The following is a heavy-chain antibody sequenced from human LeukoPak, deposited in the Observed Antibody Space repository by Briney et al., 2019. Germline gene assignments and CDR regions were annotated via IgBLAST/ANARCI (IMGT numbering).Heavy chain of an antibody. CDR3: AGDQLVGATRGWFDP. CDR1: GGSFSGYY. J-gene: IGHJ5*02. D-gene: IGHD1-26*01. Sequence: SETLSLTCAVYGGSFSGYYWSWIRQPPGKGLEWIGEINHSGSTNYNPSLKSRVTISVDTSKNQFSLKLSSVTAADTAVYYCAGDQLVGATRGWFDPWGQGTLVTVSS. V-gene: IGHV4-34*01. CDR2: INHSGST.